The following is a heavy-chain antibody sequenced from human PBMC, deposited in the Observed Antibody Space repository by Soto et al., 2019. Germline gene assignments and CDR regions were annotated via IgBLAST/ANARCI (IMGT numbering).Heavy chain of an antibody. J-gene: IGHJ3*02. D-gene: IGHD1-26*01. CDR3: AKYSGSYYDAFDI. CDR1: GGSISSGGYS. CDR2: IYHSGST. Sequence: SETLSLTCAVSGGSISSGGYSWSWIRQPPGKGLEWIGYIYHSGSTYYNPSLKSRVTISVDTSKNQFSLKLSSVTAADTAVYYCAKYSGSYYDAFDIWGQGTMVTVSS. V-gene: IGHV4-30-2*03.